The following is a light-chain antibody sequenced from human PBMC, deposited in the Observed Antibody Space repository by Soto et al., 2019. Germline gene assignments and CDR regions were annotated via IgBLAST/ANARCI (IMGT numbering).Light chain of an antibody. V-gene: IGKV3-11*01. CDR3: QQRSNWLLT. CDR1: QSVNSY. Sequence: EIVLTQSPATLSLSPGERATLSCRASQSVNSYLASYQQKPGQAPILLIYDASNRATGIPARFSGSGSGTDFTLTIRSLEPEDLAVYYCQQRSNWLLTFGGGTKVEIK. J-gene: IGKJ4*01. CDR2: DAS.